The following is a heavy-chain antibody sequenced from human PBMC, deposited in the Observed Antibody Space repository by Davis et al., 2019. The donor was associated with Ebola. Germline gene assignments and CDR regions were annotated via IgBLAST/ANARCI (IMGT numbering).Heavy chain of an antibody. Sequence: GESLKISCAASGFPFSDYYMSWVRQAPGKGLEWVSLIHSGGHTKYRDSVRGRFAISRDSAGNTVSLQMNSLRVEDSGVYYCVRDPRGMTWGPGTMVTVSS. CDR2: IHSGGHT. CDR3: VRDPRGMT. J-gene: IGHJ3*01. V-gene: IGHV3-53*01. CDR1: GFPFSDYY.